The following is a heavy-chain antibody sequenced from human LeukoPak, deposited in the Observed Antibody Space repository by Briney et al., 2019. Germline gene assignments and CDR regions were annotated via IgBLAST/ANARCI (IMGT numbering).Heavy chain of an antibody. CDR2: MYFSGNT. CDR3: ARDRSTVTTPQPDAFDI. J-gene: IGHJ3*02. Sequence: PSETLSLTCTVSGDSISSGSYYWGWIRQPPGKGLEWIGSMYFSGNTYYNPSLKSRVTISIDAYENQFSLKLNSVTAADTAVFYCARDRSTVTTPQPDAFDIWGQGTLVTVSS. CDR1: GDSISSGSYY. D-gene: IGHD4-17*01. V-gene: IGHV4-39*07.